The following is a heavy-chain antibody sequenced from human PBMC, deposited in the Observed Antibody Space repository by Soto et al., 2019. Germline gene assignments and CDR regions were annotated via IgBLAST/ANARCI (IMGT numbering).Heavy chain of an antibody. CDR2: IYYSGST. Sequence: SETLSLTCTVSGGSIISYYWSWIRQHPGKGLEWIGYIYYSGSTYYNPSLKSRVTISVDTSKNQFSLKLSSVTAADTAVYYCARAPLNWGQGTLVTVSS. V-gene: IGHV4-59*06. CDR3: ARAPLN. CDR1: GGSIISYY. J-gene: IGHJ4*02.